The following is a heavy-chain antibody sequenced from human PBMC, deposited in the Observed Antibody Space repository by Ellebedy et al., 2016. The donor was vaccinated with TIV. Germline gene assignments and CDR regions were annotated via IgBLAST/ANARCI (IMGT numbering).Heavy chain of an antibody. CDR3: ARANWFDP. CDR1: GFTFSSYA. Sequence: GESLKISXAASGFTFSSYAMHWVRQAPGKGLEYVSAISSNGGSTYYANSVKGRFTISRDNSKNTLYFQMGSLRAEDMAVYYCARANWFDPWGQGTLVTVSS. V-gene: IGHV3-64*01. CDR2: ISSNGGST. J-gene: IGHJ5*02.